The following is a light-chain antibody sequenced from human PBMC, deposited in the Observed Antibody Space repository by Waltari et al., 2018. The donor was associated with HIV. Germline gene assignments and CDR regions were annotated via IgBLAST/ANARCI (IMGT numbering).Light chain of an antibody. V-gene: IGLV3-21*02. CDR3: QVWDSSTDHVV. CDR1: NNGSKS. CDR2: DNS. Sequence: SYVLTQPPSVSVAPGQTARIACGGDNNGSKSVHWYQQRPGQAPVLVVYDNSDRPSGIPERFSGSNSGNTATLTISRVEAGDEADFHCQVWDSSTDHVVFGGGTKLTVL. J-gene: IGLJ2*01.